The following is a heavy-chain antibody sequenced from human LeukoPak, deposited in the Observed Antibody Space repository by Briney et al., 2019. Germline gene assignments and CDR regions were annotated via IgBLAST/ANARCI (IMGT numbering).Heavy chain of an antibody. CDR3: LRDLNWSLDQ. CDR1: GFSFSSYG. J-gene: IGHJ4*02. CDR2: IWYDGSHK. V-gene: IGHV3-33*01. D-gene: IGHD1-20*01. Sequence: PGRSLRLSCAASGFSFSSYGMHWVRQAPGKGLEWVAVIWYDGSHKYYADSVKGRFIISRDNAKNTLYLQMNSLRAEDTAVYYCLRDLNWSLDQWGQGTLVTVSS.